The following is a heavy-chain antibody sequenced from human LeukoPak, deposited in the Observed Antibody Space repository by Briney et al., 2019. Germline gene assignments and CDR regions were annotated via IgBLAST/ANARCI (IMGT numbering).Heavy chain of an antibody. Sequence: PGGSLRLSCAASGFTFSSYSMNWVRQAPGKGLEWVSSISSSSSYIYYADSVKGRFTISRDNAKNSLYLQMNSLRAEDTAVYYCARGTGLDDAFDIWGQGTLVTVSS. CDR3: ARGTGLDDAFDI. V-gene: IGHV3-21*01. J-gene: IGHJ3*02. D-gene: IGHD3/OR15-3a*01. CDR1: GFTFSSYS. CDR2: ISSSSSYI.